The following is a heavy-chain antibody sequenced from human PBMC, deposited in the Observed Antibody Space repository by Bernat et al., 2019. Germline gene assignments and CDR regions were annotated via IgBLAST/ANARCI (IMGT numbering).Heavy chain of an antibody. Sequence: QVQLVESGGGVVQPGRSLRLSCAASGFTFSSYAMHWVRQAPGKGLEWVAVISYDGSNKNYAGSVKGRFTISRDNSKNTLYLQMNSLRAEDTAVYYCARDPGYDFWSGYLYYYYGMDVWGQGTTVTVSS. D-gene: IGHD3-3*01. CDR2: ISYDGSNK. J-gene: IGHJ6*02. CDR3: ARDPGYDFWSGYLYYYYGMDV. CDR1: GFTFSSYA. V-gene: IGHV3-30-3*01.